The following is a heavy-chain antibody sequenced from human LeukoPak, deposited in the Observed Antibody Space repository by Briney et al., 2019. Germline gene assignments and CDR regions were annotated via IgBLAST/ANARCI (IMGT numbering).Heavy chain of an antibody. Sequence: TGGSLRLSCAASGFPFRVYAMGWVRQAPGKGLEWVSAITDTGGDAYYADSVKGRFTISRDNSKNTLYLQMNSLRAEDTAVYYCARASSSGWYWVSHFDYWGQGTLVTVSS. CDR2: ITDTGGDA. D-gene: IGHD6-19*01. CDR3: ARASSSGWYWVSHFDY. CDR1: GFPFRVYA. J-gene: IGHJ4*02. V-gene: IGHV3-23*01.